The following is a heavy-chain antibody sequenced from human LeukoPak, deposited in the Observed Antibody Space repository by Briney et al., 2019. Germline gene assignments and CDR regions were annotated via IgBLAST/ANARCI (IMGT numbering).Heavy chain of an antibody. D-gene: IGHD5-18*01. CDR1: GYTFTGDY. Sequence: ASVKFSCKASGYTFTGDYMHWVRQAPGQGLEWMGRINPNSGGTNYAQKFQGRFTMTRDTSISTDYMELSRLRSDDTAVYYCARADTAVYFDYWGQGTLVTVSS. V-gene: IGHV1-2*06. CDR3: ARADTAVYFDY. J-gene: IGHJ4*02. CDR2: INPNSGGT.